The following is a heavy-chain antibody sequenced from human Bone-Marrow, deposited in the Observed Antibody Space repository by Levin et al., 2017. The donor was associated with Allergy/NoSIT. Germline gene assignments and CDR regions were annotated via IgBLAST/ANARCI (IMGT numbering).Heavy chain of an antibody. CDR1: ALTFNTYS. J-gene: IGHJ6*03. CDR2: IDSGSSTI. Sequence: GESLKISCAASALTFNTYSMTWVRQAPGKGLEWVSYIDSGSSTIYYADSVKGRFTISRDNAKNSLFLQMNSLRAEDTAIYYCARVPAATFYYYYMDVWGKGTTVTVSS. V-gene: IGHV3-48*01. D-gene: IGHD2-2*01. CDR3: ARVPAATFYYYYMDV.